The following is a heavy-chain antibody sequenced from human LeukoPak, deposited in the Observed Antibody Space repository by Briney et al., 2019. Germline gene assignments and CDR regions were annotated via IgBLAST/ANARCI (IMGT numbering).Heavy chain of an antibody. V-gene: IGHV1-2*06. CDR1: GYTFTSYA. CDR2: INPNSGDT. CDR3: ARDYCGGDCFPDY. D-gene: IGHD2-21*02. J-gene: IGHJ4*02. Sequence: ASVKVSCRASGYTFTSYAMNWVRQAPVQGLEWMGRINPNSGDTNYAQEFQGRVTMTRETSISTAYMELSRLRSDDTAVYYCARDYCGGDCFPDYWGQGTPVTVSS.